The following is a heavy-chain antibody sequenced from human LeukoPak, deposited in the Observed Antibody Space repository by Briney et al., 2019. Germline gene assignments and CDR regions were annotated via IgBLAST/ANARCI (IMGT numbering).Heavy chain of an antibody. Sequence: PSETLSLTCTVSGYSISSGYYWGWIRQPPGKGLEWIGSIYHSGSTYYNPSLKSRVTISVDTSKNQFSLKLSSVTAADTAVYYCARASADADYDILTGYSLSHYYMDVWGKGTTVTISS. CDR2: IYHSGST. V-gene: IGHV4-38-2*02. J-gene: IGHJ6*03. CDR3: ARASADADYDILTGYSLSHYYMDV. CDR1: GYSISSGYY. D-gene: IGHD3-9*01.